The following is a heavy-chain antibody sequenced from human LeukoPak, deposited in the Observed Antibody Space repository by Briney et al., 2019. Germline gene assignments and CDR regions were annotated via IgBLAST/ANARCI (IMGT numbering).Heavy chain of an antibody. V-gene: IGHV4-61*02. CDR1: GGSISSGSYY. CDR2: IYTSGST. J-gene: IGHJ4*02. Sequence: SETLSLTCTVSGGSISSGSYYWSWIRQPAEKGLEWIGRIYTSGSTNYNPSLKSRVTISVDTSKNQFSLKLSSVTAADTAVYYCARFAFWSGYYYFDYWGQGTLVTVSS. CDR3: ARFAFWSGYYYFDY. D-gene: IGHD3-3*01.